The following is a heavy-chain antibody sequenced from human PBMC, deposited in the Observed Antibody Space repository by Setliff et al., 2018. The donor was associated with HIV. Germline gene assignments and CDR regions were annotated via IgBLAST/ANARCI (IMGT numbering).Heavy chain of an antibody. V-gene: IGHV4-34*01. Sequence: KPSETLSLTCAVYGGSFNGYYWNRIRQSPGKGLEWIGEINHSGSINYNPTLMSRLTISIDTSKNQFSLKLTSVTAADTALYFCARGGGGSWFDKPTYYYMDVWGKGTTVTVSS. D-gene: IGHD3-10*01. CDR1: GGSFNGYY. CDR2: INHSGSI. J-gene: IGHJ6*03. CDR3: ARGGGGSWFDKPTYYYMDV.